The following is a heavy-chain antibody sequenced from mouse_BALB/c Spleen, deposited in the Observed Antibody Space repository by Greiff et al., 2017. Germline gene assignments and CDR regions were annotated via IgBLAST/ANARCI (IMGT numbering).Heavy chain of an antibody. Sequence: EVKLLESGPGLVKPSQSLSLTCTVTGYSITSDYAWNWIRQFPGNKLEWMGYISYSGSTSYNPSLKSRISITRDTSKNQFFLQLNSVTTEDTATYYCARLRDLYYAMDYWGQGTSVTVSS. J-gene: IGHJ4*01. V-gene: IGHV3-2*02. CDR2: ISYSGST. CDR1: GYSITSDYA. CDR3: ARLRDLYYAMDY.